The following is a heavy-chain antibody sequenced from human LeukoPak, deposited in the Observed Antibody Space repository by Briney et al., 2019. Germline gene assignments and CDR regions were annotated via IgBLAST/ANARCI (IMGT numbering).Heavy chain of an antibody. CDR1: GFTFGSYG. CDR2: ITPNADRA. V-gene: IGHV3-23*01. J-gene: IGHJ1*01. CDR3: EIMHGYYDGSGHRVQ. Sequence: GGSLRLSCAASGFTFGSYGMSWVRQAPGKGLEWVSFITPNADRASYADSVKGRFTISRDNPRNTLYMQMNSLRDEDTAVYYCEIMHGYYDGSGHRVQWGQGTLVTVSS. D-gene: IGHD3-22*01.